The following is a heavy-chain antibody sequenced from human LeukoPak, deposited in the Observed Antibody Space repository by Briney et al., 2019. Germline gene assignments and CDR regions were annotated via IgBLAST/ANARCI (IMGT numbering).Heavy chain of an antibody. CDR2: INPTGGST. CDR1: GYTFTRYY. D-gene: IGHD1-26*01. J-gene: IGHJ5*02. Sequence: SLVKVSCKPSGYTFTRYYMHCMRQAPCPGLEGMGLINPTGGSTGYAQKFQGRVTMTRDLSTSTDYMELSSLRSEDTAIYYCARDNSVGDNAWWFDTWGQGTLVTVSS. CDR3: ARDNSVGDNAWWFDT. V-gene: IGHV1-46*01.